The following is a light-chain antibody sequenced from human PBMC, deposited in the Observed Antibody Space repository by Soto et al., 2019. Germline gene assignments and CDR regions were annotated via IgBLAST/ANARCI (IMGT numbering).Light chain of an antibody. V-gene: IGKV3-11*01. J-gene: IGKJ4*01. CDR1: QSVSSY. Sequence: EIVLTQSPATLSLSPGERATLSCRASQSVSSYLAWYQQKPGQAPRLLIYDASNRATGIPARFSGSGSGTDYTLTISSLEPEAFAVYYCQKRSNWLLTFGGGTKVEIK. CDR3: QKRSNWLLT. CDR2: DAS.